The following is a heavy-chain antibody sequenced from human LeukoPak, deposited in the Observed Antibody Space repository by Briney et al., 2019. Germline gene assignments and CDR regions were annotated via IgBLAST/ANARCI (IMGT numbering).Heavy chain of an antibody. Sequence: GGSLRLSCAASGFTFSNYWMSWVRQAPGKGLEWVANIKRDGSEKYYVESVKGRFIISRDNAKNSLYLQMNSLRAEDTAVYYCARGVGAVLRGFDYWGQGTLVTVSS. CDR3: ARGVGAVLRGFDY. CDR2: IKRDGSEK. CDR1: GFTFSNYW. D-gene: IGHD1-26*01. V-gene: IGHV3-7*01. J-gene: IGHJ4*02.